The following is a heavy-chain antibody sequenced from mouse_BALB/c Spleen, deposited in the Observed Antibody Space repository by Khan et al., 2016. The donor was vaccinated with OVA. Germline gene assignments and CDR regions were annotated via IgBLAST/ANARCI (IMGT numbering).Heavy chain of an antibody. CDR3: ARDGSRYNYALDY. CDR2: ISSSGYT. CDR1: GYSITSDYA. V-gene: IGHV3-2*02. D-gene: IGHD2-3*01. Sequence: EVQLVETGPGLVKPSQSLSLTCTVTGYSITSDYAWNWIRQFPGNKLECMCYISSSGYTNYNPALKSRTSFTRDTSKNQFFLQLNSVTTEDTSTYVCARDGSRYNYALDYWGQGTSVTVSS. J-gene: IGHJ4*01.